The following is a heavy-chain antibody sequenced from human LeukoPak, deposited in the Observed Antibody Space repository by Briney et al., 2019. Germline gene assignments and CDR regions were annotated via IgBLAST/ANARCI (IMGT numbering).Heavy chain of an antibody. D-gene: IGHD6-13*01. Sequence: SETLSLTCTVSGGSISSDDYYWSWIRQPPGKGLECIGYIYYSGSTYYNPSLKSRVTISVDTSKNQFSLKLSSVTAADTAVYYCASLAAAGLDYWGQGTLVTVSS. J-gene: IGHJ4*02. CDR1: GGSISSDDYY. CDR3: ASLAAAGLDY. CDR2: IYYSGST. V-gene: IGHV4-30-4*01.